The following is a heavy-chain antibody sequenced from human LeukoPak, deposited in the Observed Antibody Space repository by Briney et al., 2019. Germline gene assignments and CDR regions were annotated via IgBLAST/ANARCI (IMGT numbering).Heavy chain of an antibody. J-gene: IGHJ6*02. Sequence: GGSLRLSCAAFGFTFSSYSMNWVRQAPGKGLEWVSSISSSSYIYYADSVKGRFTISRDNAKNSLYLQMNSLRAEDTAVYYCARAYCGGDCSPGYYYYGMDVWGQGTTVTVSS. CDR3: ARAYCGGDCSPGYYYYGMDV. CDR1: GFTFSSYS. CDR2: ISSSSYI. V-gene: IGHV3-21*01. D-gene: IGHD2-21*02.